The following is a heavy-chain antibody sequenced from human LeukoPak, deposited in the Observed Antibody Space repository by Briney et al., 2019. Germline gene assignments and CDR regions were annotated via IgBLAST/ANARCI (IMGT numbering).Heavy chain of an antibody. Sequence: GASVTVSCKASGYTFTSYYMHWVRQAPGQGLEWMGLINPTGDSTGYAQKFQGRVTMTRDMSTSTDFMELSSLRSEDTAVYYCARVDPGGYYDILTGPRGYYFDHWGQGTLVTVSS. D-gene: IGHD3-9*01. J-gene: IGHJ4*02. CDR1: GYTFTSYY. V-gene: IGHV1-46*01. CDR3: ARVDPGGYYDILTGPRGYYFDH. CDR2: INPTGDST.